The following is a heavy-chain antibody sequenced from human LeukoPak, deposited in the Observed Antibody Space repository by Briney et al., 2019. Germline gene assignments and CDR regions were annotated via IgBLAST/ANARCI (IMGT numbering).Heavy chain of an antibody. D-gene: IGHD6-13*01. CDR2: ISYDGSNK. CDR3: ARGGHSSSWTFDH. V-gene: IGHV3-30*04. CDR1: GFTFSSYA. J-gene: IGHJ4*02. Sequence: GGSLRLSCAASGFTFSSYAMHWVRQAPGKGLEWVAVISYDGSNKYYADSVKGRFTISRDNSKNTLYLQMNSLRAEDTAVYYCARGGHSSSWTFDHWGQGTLVTVSS.